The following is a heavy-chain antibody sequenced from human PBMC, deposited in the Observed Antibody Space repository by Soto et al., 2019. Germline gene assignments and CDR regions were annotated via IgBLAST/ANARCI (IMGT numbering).Heavy chain of an antibody. V-gene: IGHV4-4*02. Sequence: QVQLQESGPGLVKPSGTLSLTCAVSGDPISSSNWWSWVRQPPGKGLEWIGEILHDGSTNNNPSLKSRVSISVDKSRNQFSLKLTFVTAADTAVYYCARPHYYSNHYYYGMDVWGQGTTVTVSS. D-gene: IGHD4-4*01. CDR3: ARPHYYSNHYYYGMDV. J-gene: IGHJ6*02. CDR2: ILHDGST. CDR1: GDPISSSNW.